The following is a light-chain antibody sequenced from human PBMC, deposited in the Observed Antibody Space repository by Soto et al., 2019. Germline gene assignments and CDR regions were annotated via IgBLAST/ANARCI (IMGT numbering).Light chain of an antibody. J-gene: IGKJ4*01. CDR1: QSISSY. CDR2: AAS. CDR3: QPSYSTPLT. V-gene: IGKV1-39*01. Sequence: DIQMRQSPSSLSASVLDRVTITCKASQSISSYLNWYQQKPGKAPKLLIYAASSLQSGVPSRFSGSGSGTDFPLTISSLQPEDFATYYCQPSYSTPLTFGGGTKVDIK.